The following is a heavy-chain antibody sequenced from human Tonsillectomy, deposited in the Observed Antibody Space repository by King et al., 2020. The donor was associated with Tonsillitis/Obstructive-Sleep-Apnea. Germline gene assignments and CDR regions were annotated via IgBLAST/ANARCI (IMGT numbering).Heavy chain of an antibody. Sequence: QLVQSGAEVKEPGASVKVSCKASGYTFTAYYIHWVRQAPGQGLEWMGGVSPNSGATNYAQNFQGWVTMTMDTSINTAYMELSRLRSDDTAVYYCATSDFWSGYQLGYWGQGTLVIVSS. CDR3: ATSDFWSGYQLGY. CDR2: VSPNSGAT. V-gene: IGHV1-2*04. J-gene: IGHJ4*02. CDR1: GYTFTAYY. D-gene: IGHD3-3*01.